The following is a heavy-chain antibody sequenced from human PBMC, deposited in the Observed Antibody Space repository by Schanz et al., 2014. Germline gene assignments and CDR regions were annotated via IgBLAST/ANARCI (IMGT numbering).Heavy chain of an antibody. CDR1: GGTFTSYT. J-gene: IGHJ4*02. CDR2: IIPILGIA. V-gene: IGHV1-69*02. D-gene: IGHD4-17*01. CDR3: ARGYGDSATDF. Sequence: QVQLVQSGAEVKKPGSSMKVSCKASGGTFTSYTINWVRQAPGQGLEWMGRIIPILGIANYAQKFQGRVTITADRSTSTAYMELSSLRSEDTAVYYCARGYGDSATDFWGQGTLVNVSS.